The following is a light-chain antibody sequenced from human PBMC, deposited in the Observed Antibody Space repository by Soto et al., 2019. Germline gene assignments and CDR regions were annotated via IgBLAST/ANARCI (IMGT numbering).Light chain of an antibody. Sequence: EIVLTQSPGTLSLSPVERATLSCRASQSVGSTYLAWYQQKPGQAPRLLIYGASSRATGIPDRFSGSGSGTDFTLTSSRLEPEDFGVYYCQQYGSSRRTFGQGTKLEIK. V-gene: IGKV3-20*01. CDR2: GAS. J-gene: IGKJ2*01. CDR1: QSVGSTY. CDR3: QQYGSSRRT.